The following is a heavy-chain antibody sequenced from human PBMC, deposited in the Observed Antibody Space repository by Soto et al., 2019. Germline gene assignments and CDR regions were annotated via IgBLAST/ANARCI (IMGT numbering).Heavy chain of an antibody. J-gene: IGHJ3*02. V-gene: IGHV1-2*04. CDR2: IKPNSGGT. CDR3: ARMSVPNRYAFDI. Sequence: QVQLVQSGAEVKKPGASVKVSCKASGYTFTGYYMHWVRQAPGQGLEWMGWIKPNSGGTNYAQKFQGWVTMTRDTSISTAYMELSRLRSDDTAVYYCARMSVPNRYAFDIWGQGTMVTVSS. CDR1: GYTFTGYY.